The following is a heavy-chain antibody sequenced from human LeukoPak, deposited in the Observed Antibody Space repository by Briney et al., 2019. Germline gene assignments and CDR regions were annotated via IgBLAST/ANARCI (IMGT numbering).Heavy chain of an antibody. Sequence: PGGSLRLSCAASGFTFSSYAMHWVRQAPGKGLEYVSAISSNGGSTYYANSVKGRFTISRDNSKNTLYLQMGSLRAEDMAVYYCARVLEGPGGSCYEYWGQGTLVTVSS. CDR2: ISSNGGST. J-gene: IGHJ4*02. CDR3: ARVLEGPGGSCYEY. D-gene: IGHD2-15*01. V-gene: IGHV3-64*01. CDR1: GFTFSSYA.